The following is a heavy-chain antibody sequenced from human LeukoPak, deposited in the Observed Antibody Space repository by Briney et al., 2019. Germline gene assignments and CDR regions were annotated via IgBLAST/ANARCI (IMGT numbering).Heavy chain of an antibody. V-gene: IGHV4-34*01. CDR2: INHSGRI. CDR3: ARHQAEAGFRGDFDY. J-gene: IGHJ4*02. CDR1: GGSFSGNY. Sequence: SETLSLTCAVYGGSFSGNYWSWIRQPPGKGLEWIGEINHSGRINYNPSLKSRVTISVDTSRNQFSLKLRSVTAADAAVYYCARHQAEAGFRGDFDYWGQGTLVTVSS. D-gene: IGHD6-13*01.